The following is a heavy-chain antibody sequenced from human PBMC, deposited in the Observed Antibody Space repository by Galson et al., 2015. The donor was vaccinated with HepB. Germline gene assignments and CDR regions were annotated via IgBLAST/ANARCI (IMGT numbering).Heavy chain of an antibody. D-gene: IGHD3-16*01. J-gene: IGHJ4*02. V-gene: IGHV1-18*01. Sequence: SVKVSCKASGFTFARYSITWVRQAPGQRLEWMGWIIAYNGDATYTQSLQDRLTMTTDTSTGTTYMELRSLTADDTAVYYCARGGRATRGGPTLDNWGRGTLVTVSS. CDR1: GFTFARYS. CDR3: ARGGRATRGGPTLDN. CDR2: IIAYNGDA.